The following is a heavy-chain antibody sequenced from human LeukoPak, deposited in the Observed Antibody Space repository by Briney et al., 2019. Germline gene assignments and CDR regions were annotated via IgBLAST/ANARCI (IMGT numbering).Heavy chain of an antibody. J-gene: IGHJ6*03. V-gene: IGHV1-2*02. CDR3: ARVGITMVRGVTPRPYYYYYMDV. CDR1: GYTFTGSY. D-gene: IGHD3-10*01. CDR2: INLNSGGT. Sequence: ASVKVSCKASGYTFTGSYMHWVRQAPGQGLEWMGWINLNSGGTNYAQKFQVRVTMTRDTSISTAYMELSRLRSDDTAVYYCARVGITMVRGVTPRPYYYYYMDVWGKGTTVTVSS.